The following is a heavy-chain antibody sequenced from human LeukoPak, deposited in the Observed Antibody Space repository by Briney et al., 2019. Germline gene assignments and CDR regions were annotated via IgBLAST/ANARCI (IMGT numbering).Heavy chain of an antibody. CDR2: IYYNGRS. D-gene: IGHD2-2*01. CDR1: GGSINSNNYY. Sequence: SETLSLTCTVSGGSINSNNYYWGWMRQPPGKELEWIGSIYYNGRSYYHPSLKSRVTISLDTSKNQFSLKVSSVTAADTAVYYCARTSSSSYGWFDPWGQGTLVTVSS. V-gene: IGHV4-39*01. CDR3: ARTSSSSYGWFDP. J-gene: IGHJ5*02.